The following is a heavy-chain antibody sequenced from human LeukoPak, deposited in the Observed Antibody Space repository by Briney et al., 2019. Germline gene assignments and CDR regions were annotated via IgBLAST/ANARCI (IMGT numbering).Heavy chain of an antibody. Sequence: ASVKVSCKTSGYTFTSYDINWVRQATGQGLEWMGWMNPNSGNTGYAQKFQGRVTMTRNTSISTAYMELSSLRSEDTAVYYCARYVWGSYRYDVWGQGTLVTVSS. V-gene: IGHV1-8*01. CDR3: ARYVWGSYRYDV. D-gene: IGHD3-16*02. CDR2: MNPNSGNT. J-gene: IGHJ4*02. CDR1: GYTFTSYD.